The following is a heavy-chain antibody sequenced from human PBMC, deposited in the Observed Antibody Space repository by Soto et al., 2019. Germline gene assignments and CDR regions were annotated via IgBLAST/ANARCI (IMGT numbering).Heavy chain of an antibody. CDR2: IIRIFGTA. V-gene: IGHV1-69*06. CDR3: AGCSGLLRSYYYYDGMDV. D-gene: IGHD6-19*01. CDR1: GGTFSSYA. J-gene: IGHJ6*02. Sequence: QVQLVQSGAEVKKPGSSVKVSCKASGGTFSSYAISWVRQAPGQGLEWMGGIIRIFGTANYAQKFQGRVTITADKSTSTAYMELRNLRSEDKAVYYCAGCSGLLRSYYYYDGMDVWGQGTTVTVSS.